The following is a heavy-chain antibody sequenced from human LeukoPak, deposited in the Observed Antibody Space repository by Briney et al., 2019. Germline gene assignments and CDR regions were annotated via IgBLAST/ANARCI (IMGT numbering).Heavy chain of an antibody. J-gene: IGHJ4*02. Sequence: PSETLSLTCTVSGGSIRSYDYYWSWIRQHPGKGLEWIGYIHSSGSAYYNPSLKSRLTISVDTSKNQFSLELRFVTAADTAVYFCATKGNGIYYFDYWGQGTLVTVSS. V-gene: IGHV4-31*03. CDR1: GGSIRSYDYY. D-gene: IGHD2/OR15-2a*01. CDR2: IHSSGSA. CDR3: ATKGNGIYYFDY.